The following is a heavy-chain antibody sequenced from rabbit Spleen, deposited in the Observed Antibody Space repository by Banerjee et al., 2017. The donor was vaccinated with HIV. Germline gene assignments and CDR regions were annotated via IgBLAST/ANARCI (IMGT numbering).Heavy chain of an antibody. CDR1: GFSFSNNW. D-gene: IGHD1-1*01. CDR3: ARDLVAVIGWNFNL. J-gene: IGHJ4*01. Sequence: QQQLVESGGDLVKPEGSLTLTCTASGFSFSNNWICWVRQAPGKGLEGIACINIVTGKSVYASWAKGRFTMSRTSSTTVTLQMTSLTAADTATYFCARDLVAVIGWNFNLWGQGTLVTVS. V-gene: IGHV1S45*01. CDR2: INIVTGKS.